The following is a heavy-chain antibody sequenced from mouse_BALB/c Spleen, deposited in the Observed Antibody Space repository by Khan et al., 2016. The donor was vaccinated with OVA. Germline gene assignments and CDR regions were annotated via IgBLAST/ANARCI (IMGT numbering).Heavy chain of an antibody. CDR3: ARSRFSTMITGWFTY. Sequence: QVQLKESGPEVVKPGALVKISCKASGYTFTNYDINWVKQRPGQGLEWIGWIYPGDGSIKYNEKFKDKATLTADKSSSTAYMQLSSLTSEKSAVYFFARSRFSTMITGWFTYWGQGTLVTVSA. CDR2: IYPGDGSI. D-gene: IGHD2-4*01. CDR1: GYTFTNYD. V-gene: IGHV1S56*01. J-gene: IGHJ3*01.